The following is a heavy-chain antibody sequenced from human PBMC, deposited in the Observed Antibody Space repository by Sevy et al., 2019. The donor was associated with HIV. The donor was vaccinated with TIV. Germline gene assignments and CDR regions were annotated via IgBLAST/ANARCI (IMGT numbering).Heavy chain of an antibody. D-gene: IGHD3-16*01. J-gene: IGHJ6*02. CDR1: GFTFGDYA. CDR2: IRSKTYSGTT. Sequence: GGSLRLSCTGSGFTFGDYAMSWIRQAPGKGLEWVGFIRSKTYSGTTEYAASVKGRFTISRDDSKNIAYLQMNSLKTEDIAVYYCTRLRGTFSPYYYFGMAVWGQGSTVTVSS. CDR3: TRLRGTFSPYYYFGMAV. V-gene: IGHV3-49*03.